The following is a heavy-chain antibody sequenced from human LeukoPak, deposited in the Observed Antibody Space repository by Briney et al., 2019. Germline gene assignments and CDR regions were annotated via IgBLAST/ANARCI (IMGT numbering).Heavy chain of an antibody. J-gene: IGHJ4*02. CDR3: ARGSGSSWYDY. CDR2: ISSSSSNI. V-gene: IGHV3-21*01. Sequence: GGSLRLSCAASGFTFSSYSMNWVRQAPGKGLVWASSISSSSSNIYYADSVKGRFTISRDNAKNSLYLQMNSLRAEDTAVYYCARGSGSSWYDYWGQGTLVTVSS. CDR1: GFTFSSYS. D-gene: IGHD6-13*01.